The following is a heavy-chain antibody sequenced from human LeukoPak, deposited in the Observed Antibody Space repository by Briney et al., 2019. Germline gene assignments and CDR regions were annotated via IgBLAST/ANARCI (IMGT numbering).Heavy chain of an antibody. CDR1: GYSISLGYY. J-gene: IGHJ4*02. CDR3: ARDPGDDSSGYYYPGDY. CDR2: IFHSGDT. D-gene: IGHD3-22*01. V-gene: IGHV4-38-2*02. Sequence: SETLSLTCTVSGYSISLGYYWGWIRQPPGKGLEWIGNIFHSGDTQYNPSLKSRVTISVDTSKNQFSLKLSSVTAADTAVYYCARDPGDDSSGYYYPGDYWGQGTLVTVSS.